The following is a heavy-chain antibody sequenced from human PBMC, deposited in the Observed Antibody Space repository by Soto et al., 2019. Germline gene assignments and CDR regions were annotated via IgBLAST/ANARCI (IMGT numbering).Heavy chain of an antibody. Sequence: GGSLRLSCAASGFTFSTYWMHWVRQVPGEGLVWVSRVSGDGTVTTYADSVQGRFTVSRDNAKSILYLQMYSLRADDTAVYYCTRKRVTAAGTFGFDDWGPGTMVTVSS. V-gene: IGHV3-74*01. J-gene: IGHJ3*01. D-gene: IGHD2-21*02. CDR2: VSGDGTVT. CDR1: GFTFSTYW. CDR3: TRKRVTAAGTFGFDD.